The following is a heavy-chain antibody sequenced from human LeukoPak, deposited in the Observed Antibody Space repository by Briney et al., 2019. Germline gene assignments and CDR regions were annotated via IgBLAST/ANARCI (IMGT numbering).Heavy chain of an antibody. V-gene: IGHV3-21*01. D-gene: IGHD4-17*01. CDR2: ISYSGPHM. CDR1: GFSLANVW. J-gene: IGHJ4*02. Sequence: GGSLRLSCAASGFSLANVWLHWIRQAPGKGLEWVSSISYSGPHMFYADSVRGRFTISRDNAENSLFLQMNSLRAEDTAVYFCASNDYRDEGIDSWGQGTLVTVSS. CDR3: ASNDYRDEGIDS.